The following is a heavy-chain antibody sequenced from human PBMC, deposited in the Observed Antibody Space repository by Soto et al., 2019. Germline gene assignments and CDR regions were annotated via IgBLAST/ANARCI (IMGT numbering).Heavy chain of an antibody. J-gene: IGHJ3*02. CDR2: IYSGGST. V-gene: IGHV3-53*04. CDR3: ARDPPKKLCSCSSCYASNDAFDI. CDR1: GFTVSSNY. D-gene: IGHD2-15*01. Sequence: EVQLVESGGGLVQPGGSLRLSCAASGFTVSSNYMSWVRQAPGKGLEWVSVIYSGGSTYYADSVKGRFTISRHNSKNTLYVQMKCLGAEATAGYYCARDPPKKLCSCSSCYASNDAFDICGQGPMVSFSS.